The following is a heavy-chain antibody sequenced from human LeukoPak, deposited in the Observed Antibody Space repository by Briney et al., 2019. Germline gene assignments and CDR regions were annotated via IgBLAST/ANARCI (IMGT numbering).Heavy chain of an antibody. J-gene: IGHJ4*02. CDR1: GFTFTRSA. Sequence: GGSLRLSCVASGFTFTRSAMHWVRQAPGKGLEWVAVISYDGSNKYYADSVKGRFTISRDNSKNTLYLQMNSLRAEDTAVYYCARDPGYSYGCDYWGQGTLVTVSS. D-gene: IGHD5-18*01. CDR2: ISYDGSNK. V-gene: IGHV3-30*19. CDR3: ARDPGYSYGCDY.